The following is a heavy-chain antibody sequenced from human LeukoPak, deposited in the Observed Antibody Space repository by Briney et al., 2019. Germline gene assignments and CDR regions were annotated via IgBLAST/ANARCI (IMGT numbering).Heavy chain of an antibody. CDR3: ARSRYCSSTSCYLSGLPFDP. Sequence: SQTLSLTCAVSGGSISSGGYSWSWIRQPPGKGLEWIGYIYHSGSTYYNPSLKSRVTISVDRSKNQFSLKLSSVTAADTAVYYCARSRYCSSTSCYLSGLPFDPWGQGTLVTVSS. V-gene: IGHV4-30-2*01. CDR1: GGSISSGGYS. J-gene: IGHJ5*02. CDR2: IYHSGST. D-gene: IGHD2-2*01.